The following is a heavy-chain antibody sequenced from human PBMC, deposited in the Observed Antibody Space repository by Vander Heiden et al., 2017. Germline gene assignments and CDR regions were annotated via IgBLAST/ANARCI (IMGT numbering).Heavy chain of an antibody. CDR3: AKDAYDYVWGSYRREYYFDH. J-gene: IGHJ4*02. Sequence: EVQLLESGGGLVQPGGSLRLSCAAPGFTFRSYAMTWVRQAPGEGLNWVSGISGSGGSTFYADSVKGRFTISRDNSRNTLYLQMNSLRAEDTAVYYCAKDAYDYVWGSYRREYYFDHWGQGTLVAVSS. V-gene: IGHV3-23*01. CDR1: GFTFRSYA. D-gene: IGHD3-16*02. CDR2: ISGSGGST.